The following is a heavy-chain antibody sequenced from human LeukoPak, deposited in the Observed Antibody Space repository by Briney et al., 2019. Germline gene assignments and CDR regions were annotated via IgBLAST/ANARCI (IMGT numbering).Heavy chain of an antibody. J-gene: IGHJ6*02. Sequence: SETLSLTCTVSGGSISSYYWSWIRQPPGKGLEWIGYINYSGRTNYNPSLKSRVSISVDTSKNQFSLKLSSVTAADTAVYYCARQSGLRYYCMDVWGQGTTVTVSS. CDR1: GGSISSYY. CDR2: INYSGRT. CDR3: ARQSGLRYYCMDV. V-gene: IGHV4-59*08.